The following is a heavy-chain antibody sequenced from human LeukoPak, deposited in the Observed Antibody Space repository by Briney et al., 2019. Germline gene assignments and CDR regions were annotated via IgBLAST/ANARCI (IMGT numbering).Heavy chain of an antibody. J-gene: IGHJ4*02. CDR2: IYHSGST. V-gene: IGHV4-30-2*01. CDR1: GGSISSDGYY. D-gene: IGHD3-22*01. Sequence: SETLSLTCTVSGGSISSDGYYWSWIRQPPGKGLEWIGYIYHSGSTYYNPSLKSRVTISVDRSKNQFSLNLSSVTAADTAVYYCARDFSYYYDSSGYVHVFDYWGQGTLVTVSS. CDR3: ARDFSYYYDSSGYVHVFDY.